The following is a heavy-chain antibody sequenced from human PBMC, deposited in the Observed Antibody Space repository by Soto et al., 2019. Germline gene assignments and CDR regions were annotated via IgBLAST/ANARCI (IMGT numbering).Heavy chain of an antibody. J-gene: IGHJ4*02. CDR3: ARVDCSSTSCYRGAFDY. V-gene: IGHV3-33*01. D-gene: IGHD2-2*02. CDR1: GFTFSSYG. CDR2: IWYDGSNK. Sequence: QVQLVESGGGVVQPGRSLRLSCAASGFTFSSYGMHWVRQAPGKGLEWVAVIWYDGSNKYYADSVKGRFTISRDNSKNTLYLQMNSLRAEDTAVYYCARVDCSSTSCYRGAFDYWGQGTLVTVSS.